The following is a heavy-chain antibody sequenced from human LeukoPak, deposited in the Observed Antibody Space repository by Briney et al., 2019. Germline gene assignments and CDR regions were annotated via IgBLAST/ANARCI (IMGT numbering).Heavy chain of an antibody. V-gene: IGHV4-39*01. D-gene: IGHD3-22*01. CDR1: GGSISSSSYY. J-gene: IGHJ3*02. CDR3: ARPIGTMIVADAFDI. Sequence: PSETLSLTCTVSGGSISSSSYYWGWIRQPPGKGLEWIGSIYYSGSTYYNPSLKSRVTISVDTSKNQFSLKLSSVTAADTAVYYCARPIGTMIVADAFDIWGQGTMVTVSS. CDR2: IYYSGST.